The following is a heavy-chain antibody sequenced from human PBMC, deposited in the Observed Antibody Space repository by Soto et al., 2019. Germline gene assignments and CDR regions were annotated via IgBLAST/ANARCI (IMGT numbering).Heavy chain of an antibody. J-gene: IGHJ4*02. D-gene: IGHD6-6*01. Sequence: WGSLRLSCSASGFTFSSYGMHWFRQAPGKGLEWVAVISYDGSNKYYADSVKGRFTISRDNSKNTLYLQMNSLRAEDTAVYYCARGEIAAHRIDYWGQGTLVTVSS. CDR2: ISYDGSNK. V-gene: IGHV3-30*03. CDR3: ARGEIAAHRIDY. CDR1: GFTFSSYG.